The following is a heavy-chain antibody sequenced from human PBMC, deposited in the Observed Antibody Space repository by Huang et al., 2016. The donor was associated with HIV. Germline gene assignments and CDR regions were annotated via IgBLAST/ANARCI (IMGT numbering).Heavy chain of an antibody. CDR1: GFSISSYW. D-gene: IGHD3-22*01. CDR3: ARDPRIQSWLNFFDY. J-gene: IGHJ4*02. CDR2: SNSDGSST. V-gene: IGHV3-74*01. Sequence: EVQLVESGGGLVQPGGSLRLSCAASGFSISSYWMHWVRQAPGKGLVWVGRSNSDGSSTSYADSVKGRFTISRDNAKNTLYLQMNSLRAEDTAVYYCARDPRIQSWLNFFDYWGQGTLVSVSS.